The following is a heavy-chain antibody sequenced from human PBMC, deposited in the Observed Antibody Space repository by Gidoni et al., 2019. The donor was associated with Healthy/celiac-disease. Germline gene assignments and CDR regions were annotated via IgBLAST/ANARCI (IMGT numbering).Heavy chain of an antibody. CDR1: GGTFSSYA. Sequence: QVQLVQSGAEVKKPGSSGKVSCKASGGTFSSYANSWVRQAPGQGLEWMGGVIPIFGTANYAQKFQGRVTITADKSTSTAYMELSSLRSEDTAVYYCARVGGYSSSWSPYYYYGMDVWGQGTTVTVSS. D-gene: IGHD6-13*01. J-gene: IGHJ6*02. CDR3: ARVGGYSSSWSPYYYYGMDV. CDR2: VIPIFGTA. V-gene: IGHV1-69*06.